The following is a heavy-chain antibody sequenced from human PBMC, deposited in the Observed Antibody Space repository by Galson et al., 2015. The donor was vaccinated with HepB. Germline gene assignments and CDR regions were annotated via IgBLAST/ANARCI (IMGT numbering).Heavy chain of an antibody. Sequence: SLRLSCAASGFTFSSYAMSWVRQAPGKGLEWVSAISGSGGSTYYADSVKGRFTISRDNSKNTLYLQMNSLRAEDTAVYYCAKVRILITFGGAFDYWGQGTLVTGSS. J-gene: IGHJ4*02. D-gene: IGHD3-16*01. CDR2: ISGSGGST. V-gene: IGHV3-23*01. CDR1: GFTFSSYA. CDR3: AKVRILITFGGAFDY.